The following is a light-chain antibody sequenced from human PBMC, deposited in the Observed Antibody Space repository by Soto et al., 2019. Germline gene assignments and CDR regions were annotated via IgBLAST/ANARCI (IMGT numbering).Light chain of an antibody. Sequence: DIVMTQSPDSLAVSLGERATFNCKSSQSILDRSKNKYYLAWYQQKSGQPPKLLIYWASLRESGVPDRFTGSGSGTDFTLTISSLQAEDVAAYYCQQYFTSPWTFGQGTKVEI. CDR2: WAS. V-gene: IGKV4-1*01. J-gene: IGKJ1*01. CDR1: QSILDRSKNKYY. CDR3: QQYFTSPWT.